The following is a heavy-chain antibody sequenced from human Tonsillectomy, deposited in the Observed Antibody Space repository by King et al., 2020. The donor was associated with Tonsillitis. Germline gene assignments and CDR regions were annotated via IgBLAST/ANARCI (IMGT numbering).Heavy chain of an antibody. J-gene: IGHJ3*02. CDR2: SSGGDGST. CDR1: GFTFRSYA. Sequence: VQLVESGGGLVQPGGSLRLSCAASGFTFRSYAMSWVRQAPGKGLEWVSTSSGGDGSTYDADSVKGRFTISRVNSKNTLYRQMNSLRVEDTAVYYCAKGYDFWSGYYAFGIWGQGTMVTVSS. CDR3: AKGYDFWSGYYAFGI. V-gene: IGHV3-23*04. D-gene: IGHD3-3*01.